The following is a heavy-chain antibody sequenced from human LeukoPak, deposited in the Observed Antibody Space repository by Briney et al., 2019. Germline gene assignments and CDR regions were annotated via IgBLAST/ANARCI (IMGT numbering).Heavy chain of an antibody. D-gene: IGHD5-24*01. CDR2: IYSNSGGT. J-gene: IGHJ6*03. V-gene: IGHV1-2*02. CDR3: ARDTGDGYTPPNYYYYMDV. CDR1: GYTFTSYG. Sequence: ASGKCCCKAAGYTFTSYGISWVRQAPGQGLEWIGWIYSNSGGTNYAQKFQGRVTMTRDTSISTAYMELSRLRSDDTAVYYCARDTGDGYTPPNYYYYMDVWGKGTTVTVSS.